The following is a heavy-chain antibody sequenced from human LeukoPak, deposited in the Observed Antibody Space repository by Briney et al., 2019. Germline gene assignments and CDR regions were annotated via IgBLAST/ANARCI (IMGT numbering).Heavy chain of an antibody. J-gene: IGHJ4*02. V-gene: IGHV4-34*01. CDR1: GGSSSGYY. D-gene: IGHD3-10*01. CDR3: ARGNYYGSGSYLGY. Sequence: PSETLSLTCAVYGGSSSGYYWSWIRQPPGKGLEWIGEINHSGSTNYNPSLKSRVTISVDTSKNQFSLKLSSVTAADTAVYYCARGNYYGSGSYLGYWGQGTLVTVSS. CDR2: INHSGST.